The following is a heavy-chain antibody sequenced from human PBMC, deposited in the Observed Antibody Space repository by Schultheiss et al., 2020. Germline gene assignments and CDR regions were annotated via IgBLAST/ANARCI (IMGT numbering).Heavy chain of an antibody. J-gene: IGHJ4*02. Sequence: GESLKISCKGSGYSFTSYWIGWVRQMPGKGLEWMGIIYPGDSDTRYSPSFQGQVTISADKSISTAYLQWSSLKASDTAMYYCARQASSRGNYDFWSGYYQAPFDYWGQGTLVTGYS. V-gene: IGHV5-51*01. CDR2: IYPGDSDT. CDR1: GYSFTSYW. CDR3: ARQASSRGNYDFWSGYYQAPFDY. D-gene: IGHD3-3*01.